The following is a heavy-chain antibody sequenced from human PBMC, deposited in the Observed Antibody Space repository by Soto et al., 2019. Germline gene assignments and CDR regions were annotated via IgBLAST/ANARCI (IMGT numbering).Heavy chain of an antibody. CDR3: TRSLATPY. D-gene: IGHD3-16*01. CDR1: GFTFSNYW. Sequence: EVQLVESGGGLVQPGGSPRLSCAASGFTFSNYWMHWVRQAPGKGPIWVSLINTDGSTTSYADSVKGRFTISRDNAKNTLYLEMNSLRAEDTAMYYCTRSLATPYWGQGTLVTVSS. V-gene: IGHV3-74*01. CDR2: INTDGSTT. J-gene: IGHJ4*02.